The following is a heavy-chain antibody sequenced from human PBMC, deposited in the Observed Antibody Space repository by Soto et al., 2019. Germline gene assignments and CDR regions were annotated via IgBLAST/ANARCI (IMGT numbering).Heavy chain of an antibody. CDR1: GDSVSTNSAT. CDR2: TYLRSKWYN. CDR3: ARAAVAFDAFDL. D-gene: IGHD2-15*01. J-gene: IGHJ3*01. V-gene: IGHV6-1*01. Sequence: QIQLQQSGPGLVKPSQTLSLTCVISGDSVSTNSATWNWIRQSPSRGLEWLGRTYLRSKWYNEYAVSVNSRVVSRPDASIILFFLHLSSVPPGDTAVYFCARAAVAFDAFDLWGQGTVVTVSS.